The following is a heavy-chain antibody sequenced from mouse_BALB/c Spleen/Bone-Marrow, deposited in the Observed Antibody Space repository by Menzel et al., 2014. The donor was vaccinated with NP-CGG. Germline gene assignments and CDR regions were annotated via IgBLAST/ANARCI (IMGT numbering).Heavy chain of an antibody. CDR1: GFSLTSYG. Sequence: VHLVESGPGLVAPSQRLSIPCTVSGFSLTSYGVHWVRQPPGKGLEWLGVIWAGGSTNYNSALMSRLSISKDNSKSQVFLKMNSLQTDDTAMYYCATLRVVRGYWGQGTLVTVSA. CDR2: IWAGGST. J-gene: IGHJ3*01. CDR3: ATLRVVRGY. V-gene: IGHV2-9*02. D-gene: IGHD1-1*01.